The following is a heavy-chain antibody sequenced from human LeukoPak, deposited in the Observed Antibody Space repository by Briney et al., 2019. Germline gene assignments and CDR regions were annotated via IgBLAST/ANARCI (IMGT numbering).Heavy chain of an antibody. CDR3: ARGDRSSPTYYYGSGSHTNDY. CDR2: IYYSGST. D-gene: IGHD3-10*01. Sequence: PSQTLSLTCTVSGGSISSGGYYWSWIRQHPGKGLEWIGYIYYSGSTYYNPSLKSRVTISVDTSKNQFSLKLSSVTAADTAVYYCARGDRSSPTYYYGSGSHTNDYWGQGTLVTVSS. CDR1: GGSISSGGYY. V-gene: IGHV4-31*03. J-gene: IGHJ4*02.